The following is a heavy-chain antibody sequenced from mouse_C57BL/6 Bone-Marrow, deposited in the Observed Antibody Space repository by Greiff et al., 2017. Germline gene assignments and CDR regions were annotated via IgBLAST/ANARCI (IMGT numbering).Heavy chain of an antibody. CDR2: INPYNGGT. CDR1: GYTFTDYY. D-gene: IGHD2-10*02. Sequence: VQLKQSGPVLVKPGASVKMSCKASGYTFTDYYMNWVQQCHGKSLEWIGVINPYNGGTSSNQKFKGKATLTVDKSYTTAYMELNSVTSEDSAVYYCARAGGYEGSFAYWGQGTRVTVSA. V-gene: IGHV1-19*01. CDR3: ARAGGYEGSFAY. J-gene: IGHJ3*01.